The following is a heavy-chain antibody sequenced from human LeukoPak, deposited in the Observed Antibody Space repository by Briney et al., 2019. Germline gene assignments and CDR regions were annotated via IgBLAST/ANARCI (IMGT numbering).Heavy chain of an antibody. CDR2: INPNSGGT. CDR1: GCTFTGYY. CDR3: VRLRGRRYDSSGYYYLDY. D-gene: IGHD3-22*01. V-gene: IGHV1-2*06. Sequence: ASVKVSCKASGCTFTGYYMHWVRQAPGQGLEWMGRINPNSGGTNYAQKFQGRVTMTRDTSISTAYMELSRLRSDDTAVYYCVRLRGRRYDSSGYYYLDYWGQGTLVTVSS. J-gene: IGHJ4*02.